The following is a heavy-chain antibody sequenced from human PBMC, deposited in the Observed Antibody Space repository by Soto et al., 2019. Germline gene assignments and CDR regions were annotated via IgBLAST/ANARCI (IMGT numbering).Heavy chain of an antibody. J-gene: IGHJ4*02. CDR3: ARDGSSGWYDY. CDR1: GFTFSSYW. Sequence: EVQLVESGGGLVQPGGSLRLSCAASGFTFSSYWVSWVRQAPGKGLEWVANIKQDGSEKYYVDSVKGRFTISRDNAKNSLYLQMNSLRAEDTAVYYCARDGSSGWYDYWGQGTLVTVSS. CDR2: IKQDGSEK. V-gene: IGHV3-7*03. D-gene: IGHD6-19*01.